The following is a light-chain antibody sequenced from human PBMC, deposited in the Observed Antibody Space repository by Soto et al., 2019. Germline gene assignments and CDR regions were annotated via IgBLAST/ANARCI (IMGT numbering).Light chain of an antibody. V-gene: IGLV1-47*01. CDR3: AAWDDSLSGVV. J-gene: IGLJ2*01. Sequence: QLVLTQPPSASGTPGQRVTISCSGSSSNIGSNYVYWYQQLPGTAPKLLIYRNNQRPSGVPDRFSGSKSGTSASLAISGLRSEDEADYYCAAWDDSLSGVVFCGGTKVTVL. CDR1: SSNIGSNY. CDR2: RNN.